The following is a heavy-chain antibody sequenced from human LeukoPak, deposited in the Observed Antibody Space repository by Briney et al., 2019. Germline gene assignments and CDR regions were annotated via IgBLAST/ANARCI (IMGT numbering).Heavy chain of an antibody. V-gene: IGHV4-4*02. CDR3: ARGAGGGEYYRFDY. CDR2: IYHGGGT. D-gene: IGHD2/OR15-2a*01. CDR1: GGSISDSNW. J-gene: IGHJ4*02. Sequence: PSGTLSLTCAVSGGSISDSNWWSWVRQSPGKGLEWIGEIYHGGGTNYNPSLKSRVTISVDKSKNQFSLNLSSVTAADTAVYYCARGAGGGEYYRFDYWGQGTLVTVSS.